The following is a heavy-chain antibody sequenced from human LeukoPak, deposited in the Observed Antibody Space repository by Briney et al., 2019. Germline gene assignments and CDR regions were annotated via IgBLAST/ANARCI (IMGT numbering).Heavy chain of an antibody. CDR1: GFTFSGYT. CDR2: IISHGGST. J-gene: IGHJ6*03. Sequence: PGGSLRLSCAASGFTFSGYTLHWVRQAPGKGLEYVSAIISHGGSTHYADPVKGRFTVSRDNSKNTLYLQMDSLRAEDMAVYYCARITMGATSANFYYYFLDAWGKGTTVTVSS. V-gene: IGHV3-64*02. D-gene: IGHD3-3*01. CDR3: ARITMGATSANFYYYFLDA.